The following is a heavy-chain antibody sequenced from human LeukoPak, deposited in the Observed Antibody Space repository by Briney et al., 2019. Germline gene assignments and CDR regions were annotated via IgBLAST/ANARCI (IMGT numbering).Heavy chain of an antibody. Sequence: SVKVSCKASGYTFNSYGISWVRQAPGQGLEWMGWIIPILGIANYAQKFQGRVTITADKSTSTAYMELSSLRSEDTAVYYCARRGAYCGGDCYSIMFDWGQGTLVTVSS. J-gene: IGHJ4*02. V-gene: IGHV1-69*10. CDR3: ARRGAYCGGDCYSIMFD. D-gene: IGHD2-21*02. CDR2: IIPILGIA. CDR1: GYTFNSYG.